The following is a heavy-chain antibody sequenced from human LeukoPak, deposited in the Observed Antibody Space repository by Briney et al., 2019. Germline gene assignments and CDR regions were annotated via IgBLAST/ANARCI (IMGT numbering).Heavy chain of an antibody. CDR2: ISGSGGST. CDR1: GITFSSHA. CDR3: AKDQYLSGRGWETYLISN. Sequence: GGSLRLSCAASGITFSSHAMNWVRQAPGKGLQWVSSISGSGGSTNYADSVQSRFTISRDNSMDTLYLQMNSLRPEDAAVYYCAKDQYLSGRGWETYLISNWGRGTLVTVSS. V-gene: IGHV3-23*01. D-gene: IGHD1-26*01. J-gene: IGHJ4*02.